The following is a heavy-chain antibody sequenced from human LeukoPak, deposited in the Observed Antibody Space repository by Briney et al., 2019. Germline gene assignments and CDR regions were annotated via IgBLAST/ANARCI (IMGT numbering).Heavy chain of an antibody. V-gene: IGHV1-2*06. D-gene: IGHD6-6*01. CDR2: INPNSGVT. J-gene: IGHJ4*02. Sequence: ASVKVSCKASGYTFTGYYMHWVRQAPGQGLEWMGRINPNSGVTKYAQKFQGRVTMTRDTSISTAYMELSRLRSDDTAVYYCATSSSSDYFDYWGQGTLVTVSS. CDR3: ATSSSSDYFDY. CDR1: GYTFTGYY.